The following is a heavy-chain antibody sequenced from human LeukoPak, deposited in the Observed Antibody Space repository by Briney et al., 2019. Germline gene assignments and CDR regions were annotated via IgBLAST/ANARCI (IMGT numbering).Heavy chain of an antibody. D-gene: IGHD3-3*01. Sequence: PSETLSLTCTVSGVSISSGSYYWSWIRQPAGKGLEWIGRIYTSGSTNYNPSLKSRVTISVDTSKNQFSLKLSSVTAADTAVYYCARDSWSGYYFDYWGQGTLVTVSS. CDR2: IYTSGST. CDR3: ARDSWSGYYFDY. V-gene: IGHV4-61*02. CDR1: GVSISSGSYY. J-gene: IGHJ4*02.